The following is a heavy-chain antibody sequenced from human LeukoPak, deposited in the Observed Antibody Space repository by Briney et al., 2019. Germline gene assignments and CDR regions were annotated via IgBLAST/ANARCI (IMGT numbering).Heavy chain of an antibody. D-gene: IGHD6-19*01. V-gene: IGHV1-2*02. J-gene: IGHJ4*02. CDR3: ARAAVPGSTTRFDY. CDR2: INPNSGGT. Sequence: ASVKVSCKASGYTFTGYYMHWVRQAPGQGLEWMGWINPNSGGTNYVQKFQGRVTMTRDTSISTAYMELSRLRSDDTAVYYCARAAVPGSTTRFDYWGQGTLVTVSS. CDR1: GYTFTGYY.